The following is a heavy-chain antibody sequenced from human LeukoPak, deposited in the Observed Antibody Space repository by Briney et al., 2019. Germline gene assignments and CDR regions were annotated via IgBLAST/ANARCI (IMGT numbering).Heavy chain of an antibody. D-gene: IGHD2-2*01. V-gene: IGHV3-23*01. CDR2: ISGSGGST. CDR3: AKGGCPGEYQLLRKGYYYGMDV. CDR1: GFTFSSYA. Sequence: GGSLRLSCAASGFTFSSYAMSWVRQAPGKGLEWVSAISGSGGSTYYADSVKGRFTISRDNSKNTLYLQMNSLRAEDTAVYYCAKGGCPGEYQLLRKGYYYGMDVWGQGTTVTVSS. J-gene: IGHJ6*02.